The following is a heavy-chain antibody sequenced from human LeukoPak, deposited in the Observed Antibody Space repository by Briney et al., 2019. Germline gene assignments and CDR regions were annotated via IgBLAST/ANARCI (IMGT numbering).Heavy chain of an antibody. V-gene: IGHV3-73*01. CDR1: GFTFSGSA. CDR3: RAAADLDDY. Sequence: GGSLRLSCAASGFTFSGSAMHWVRQASGKGLEWLGRIRSKADSYTTAYAASVKGRFIVSRDDSKNTAYLQMNSLKTEDTAVYYCRAAADLDDYWGQGTLVTVSS. CDR2: IRSKADSYTT. J-gene: IGHJ4*02. D-gene: IGHD6-13*01.